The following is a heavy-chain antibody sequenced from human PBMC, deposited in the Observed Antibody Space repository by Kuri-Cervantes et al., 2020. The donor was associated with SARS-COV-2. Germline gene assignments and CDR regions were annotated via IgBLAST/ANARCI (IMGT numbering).Heavy chain of an antibody. V-gene: IGHV1-2*02. Sequence: ASVKVSCKASGGTFSSYAISWVRQAPGQGLEWMGWINPNSGGTNYAQKFQGRVTMTRDTSISTAYMELSRLRFDDTAVYYCAREGDYSYNNWLDPWGQGTQVTVSS. D-gene: IGHD4-11*01. J-gene: IGHJ5*02. CDR2: INPNSGGT. CDR3: AREGDYSYNNWLDP. CDR1: GGTFSSYA.